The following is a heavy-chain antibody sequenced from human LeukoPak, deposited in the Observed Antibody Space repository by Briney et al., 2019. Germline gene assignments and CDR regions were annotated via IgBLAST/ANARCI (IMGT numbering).Heavy chain of an antibody. V-gene: IGHV4-59*13. J-gene: IGHJ3*02. CDR2: VYYSGVT. CDR1: GGSISIYY. D-gene: IGHD1-1*01. CDR3: ERDVAMTTRAFDI. Sequence: PSETLSLTCSVSGGSISIYYWSCIRQPPGKGLECIGYVYYSGVTNYSPSLRSRVTISVDTSKKKFSVKLTSVTAADTAVYYCERDVAMTTRAFDIWGQGTMVTVSS.